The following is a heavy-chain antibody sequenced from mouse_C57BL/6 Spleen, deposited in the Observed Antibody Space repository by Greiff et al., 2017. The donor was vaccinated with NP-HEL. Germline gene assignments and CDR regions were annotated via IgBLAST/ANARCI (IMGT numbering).Heavy chain of an antibody. V-gene: IGHV1-69*01. CDR3: ATYGNYAMDY. CDR2: IDPSDSYT. CDR1: GYTFTSYW. Sequence: QVQLKQPGAELVMPGASVKLSCKASGYTFTSYWMHWVKQRPGQGLEWIGEIDPSDSYTNYNQKFKGKSTLTVDKSSSTAYMQLSSLTSEDAAVYYCATYGNYAMDYWGQGTSGTVSS. D-gene: IGHD2-10*02. J-gene: IGHJ4*01.